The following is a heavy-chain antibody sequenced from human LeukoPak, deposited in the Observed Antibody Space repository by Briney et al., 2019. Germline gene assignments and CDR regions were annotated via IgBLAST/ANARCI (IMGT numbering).Heavy chain of an antibody. Sequence: KSSETLSLTCTVSGGSISSYYWSWIRQPPGKGLEWVGYIYYSGSTNYSPSLKSRVTISVDTSKNQFSLKLSSVTAAGTAVYYCARETPAMVSPYCGGDCYSPWFDPWGQGTLVTVSS. CDR3: ARETPAMVSPYCGGDCYSPWFDP. V-gene: IGHV4-59*01. CDR1: GGSISSYY. CDR2: IYYSGST. J-gene: IGHJ5*02. D-gene: IGHD2-21*02.